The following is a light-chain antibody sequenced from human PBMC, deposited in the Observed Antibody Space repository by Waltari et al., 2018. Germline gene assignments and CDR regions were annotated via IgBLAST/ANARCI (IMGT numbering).Light chain of an antibody. CDR3: QQYDISPLT. J-gene: IGKJ4*01. CDR2: DTT. Sequence: DIVLTQSPGTLSLCPGDRATISCRASQTVRATYLACYQQKPGQAPTLVIHDTTSRATGIPDRFSGSGSGTDFSLTISSLEPEDFAVYYCQQYDISPLTFGGGTKVETK. CDR1: QTVRATY. V-gene: IGKV3-20*01.